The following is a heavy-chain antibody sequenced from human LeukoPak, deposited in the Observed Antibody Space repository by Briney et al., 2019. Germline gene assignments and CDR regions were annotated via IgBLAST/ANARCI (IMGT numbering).Heavy chain of an antibody. D-gene: IGHD1-26*01. CDR2: IKQDGSEK. CDR3: ARDPYRFAFDI. CDR1: GFTFSSYW. V-gene: IGHV3-7*03. Sequence: GGSLRLSCAASGFTFSSYWMSWVRQAPGKGLEWVANIKQDGSEKYYVDSVKGRFAISRDNAKNSLYLQMNSLRAEDTAVYYCARDPYRFAFDIWGQGTVVLVSS. J-gene: IGHJ3*02.